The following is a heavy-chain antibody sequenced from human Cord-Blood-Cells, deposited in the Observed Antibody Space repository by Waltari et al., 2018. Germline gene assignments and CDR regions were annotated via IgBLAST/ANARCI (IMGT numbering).Heavy chain of an antibody. D-gene: IGHD2-15*01. V-gene: IGHV4-34*01. CDR2: INHSGST. CDR1: GGSFSGYY. CDR3: ARGLGCSGGSCLYYFDY. J-gene: IGHJ4*02. Sequence: QVQLQQWGAGLLKPSETLSLTCAVYGGSFSGYYWSWIRKPPGKGLEWIGEINHSGSTNYNPSLKSRVTISVDTSKNQFSLKLSSVTAADTAVYYCARGLGCSGGSCLYYFDYWGQGTLVTVSS.